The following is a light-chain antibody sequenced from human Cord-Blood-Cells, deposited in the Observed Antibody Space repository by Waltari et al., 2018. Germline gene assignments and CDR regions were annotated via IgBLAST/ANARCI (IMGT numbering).Light chain of an antibody. J-gene: IGKJ2*01. CDR3: QQYNSYPYT. CDR1: QSISSW. CDR2: KAS. Sequence: DIQMTQSPSTLSASVGDRVTITCRASQSISSWLAWYQQKPGKAPKLLLYKASSLESGVPSRFSGSGSGTEFTLTISSLQPDEFATYYCQQYNSYPYTVGQGTKLEIK. V-gene: IGKV1-5*03.